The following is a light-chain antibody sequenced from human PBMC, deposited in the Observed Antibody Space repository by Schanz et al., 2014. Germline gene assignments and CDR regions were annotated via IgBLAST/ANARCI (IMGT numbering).Light chain of an antibody. Sequence: DIQMTQSPSSLSASVGDRVTITCQASQDISSYLNWYQQKPGKAPKLLIYAASSLQSGVPSRFSGSGSGTDFTLTISSLQPEDFATYYCQQSYSAPRTFGGGTKVEFK. CDR3: QQSYSAPRT. CDR2: AAS. CDR1: QDISSY. V-gene: IGKV1-39*01. J-gene: IGKJ4*01.